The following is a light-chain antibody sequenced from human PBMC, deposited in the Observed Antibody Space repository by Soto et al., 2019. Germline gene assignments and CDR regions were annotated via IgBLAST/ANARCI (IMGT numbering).Light chain of an antibody. CDR1: SYNIGSNT. CDR3: AAWDDSLNGFYV. V-gene: IGLV1-44*01. J-gene: IGLJ1*01. Sequence: QSVLTQPPSTSGTPGQRVTISCSGSSYNIGSNTVNWYQHLPGTAPKLLIYSNNQRPSGVPDRFSGSKSGTSASLAISGLQSEDEADYYCAAWDDSLNGFYVFGIGTKLTVL. CDR2: SNN.